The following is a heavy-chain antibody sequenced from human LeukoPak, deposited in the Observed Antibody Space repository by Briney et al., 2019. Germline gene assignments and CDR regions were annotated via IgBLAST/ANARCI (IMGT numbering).Heavy chain of an antibody. CDR2: IYSSGII. J-gene: IGHJ4*02. D-gene: IGHD3-3*01. CDR3: ARDTGKSGYPDY. CDR1: GGSISSYY. V-gene: IGHV4-4*07. Sequence: SETLSRSRTVSGGSISSYYWSWIRQPAGKAPEWIGRIYSSGIINYNPSLKSRVTMSLDNSKNQLSLKLSYVTAADTAVYYCARDTGKSGYPDYWGEGTLVTVSS.